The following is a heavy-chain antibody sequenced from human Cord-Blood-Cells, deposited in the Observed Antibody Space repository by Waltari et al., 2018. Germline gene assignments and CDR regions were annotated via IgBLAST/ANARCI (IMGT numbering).Heavy chain of an antibody. J-gene: IGHJ4*01. D-gene: IGHD6-13*01. CDR3: ARVRQQLVQDY. Sequence: AGLLKPSETLSLTCAVYGGSFSGYYWSWIRQPPGKGLEWIGEINHSGSTNYNPSLKSRVTISVDTSKNQFSLKLSSVTAADTAVYYCARVRQQLVQDYWGHGTLVTVSS. CDR1: GGSFSGYY. CDR2: INHSGST. V-gene: IGHV4-34*01.